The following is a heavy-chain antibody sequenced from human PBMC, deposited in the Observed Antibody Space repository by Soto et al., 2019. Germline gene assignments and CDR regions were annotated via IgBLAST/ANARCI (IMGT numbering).Heavy chain of an antibody. CDR1: GGSISSYY. CDR3: ARVVRSGSIAY. CDR2: IYYSGST. D-gene: IGHD1-26*01. J-gene: IGHJ4*02. V-gene: IGHV4-59*01. Sequence: QVQLQESGPGLVKPSETLSLTCTVSGGSISSYYWRWIRQPPGKGLEWIGNIYYSGSTNYNPSLKCRVTISVDTSKNQLSLKLSCVTAADTAVYYCARVVRSGSIAYWGQGTLVTVSS.